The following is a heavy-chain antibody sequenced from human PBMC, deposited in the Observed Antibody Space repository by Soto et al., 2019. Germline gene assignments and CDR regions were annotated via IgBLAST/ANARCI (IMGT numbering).Heavy chain of an antibody. CDR2: FDPEDGET. V-gene: IGHV1-24*01. CDR3: ATATLGYCSGGSCYPAGWYFDL. Sequence: VKVSCKVSGYTLTELSMHWVRQAPGKGLEWMGGFDPEDGETIYAQKFQGRVTMTEDTSTDTAYMELSSLRSEDTAVYYCATATLGYCSGGSCYPAGWYFDLWGRGTLVTVSS. J-gene: IGHJ2*01. D-gene: IGHD2-15*01. CDR1: GYTLTELS.